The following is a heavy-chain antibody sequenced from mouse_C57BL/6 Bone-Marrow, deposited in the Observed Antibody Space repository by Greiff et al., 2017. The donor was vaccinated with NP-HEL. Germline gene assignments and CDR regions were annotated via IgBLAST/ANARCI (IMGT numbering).Heavy chain of an antibody. CDR1: GFTFSSYA. V-gene: IGHV5-9-1*02. CDR3: TRGHFPNLLLRYYAMDY. D-gene: IGHD1-1*01. J-gene: IGHJ4*01. Sequence: EVHLVESGEGLVKPGGSLKLSCAASGFTFSSYAMSWVRQTPEKRLEWVAYISSGGDYIYYADTVKGRFTISRDNARNTLYLQMSSLKSEDTAMYYCTRGHFPNLLLRYYAMDYWGQGTSVTVSS. CDR2: ISSGGDYI.